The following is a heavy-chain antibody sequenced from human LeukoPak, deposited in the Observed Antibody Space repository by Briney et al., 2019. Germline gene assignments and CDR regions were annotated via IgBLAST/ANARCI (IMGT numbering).Heavy chain of an antibody. J-gene: IGHJ4*02. Sequence: GRSLRLSCAASGFTFSSYAMHWVRQAPGKGLEWVAVISYDGSNKYYADSVKGRLTISRDNSKNTLYLQMNSLRAEDTAVYYCARDSSSWPYYFDYWGQGTLVTVSS. V-gene: IGHV3-30-3*01. D-gene: IGHD6-13*01. CDR3: ARDSSSWPYYFDY. CDR2: ISYDGSNK. CDR1: GFTFSSYA.